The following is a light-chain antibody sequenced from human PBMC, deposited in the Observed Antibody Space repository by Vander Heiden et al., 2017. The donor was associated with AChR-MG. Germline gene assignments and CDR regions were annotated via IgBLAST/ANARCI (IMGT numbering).Light chain of an antibody. J-gene: IGKJ3*01. Sequence: EIVLTQSPATLSLSPGERATLSCRASQSVRSYLAWYQQKPGQAPRLLIYDASNRTTGIPARFSGSGSGTDFTLTISSLEPEDFAVYYCQQRSNWPLTFGHGTKVDIK. CDR1: QSVRSY. V-gene: IGKV3-11*01. CDR2: DAS. CDR3: QQRSNWPLT.